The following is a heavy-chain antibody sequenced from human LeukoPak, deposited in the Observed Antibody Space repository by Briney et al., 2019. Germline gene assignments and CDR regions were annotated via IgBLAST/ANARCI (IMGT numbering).Heavy chain of an antibody. CDR3: ARESSGNYYNPLGYMDV. CDR1: GGSISIYY. V-gene: IGHV4-4*07. Sequence: PSETLSLTCTVSGGSISIYYWNWIRQPAGKGLEWIGRIFTSGITNYDPSLKSRVNMSVDTSKNQFSLNLSSVTAADTAVYYCARESSGNYYNPLGYMDVWGKGTTVTVSS. CDR2: IFTSGIT. J-gene: IGHJ6*03. D-gene: IGHD3-10*01.